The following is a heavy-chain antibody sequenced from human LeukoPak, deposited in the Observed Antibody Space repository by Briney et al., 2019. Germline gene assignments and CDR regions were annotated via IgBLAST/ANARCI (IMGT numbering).Heavy chain of an antibody. Sequence: GASVKVSCKASGYTFTSYGISWVRQAPGQGLEWMGWISAYNGNTNYAQKLQGRVTMTTDTSTSTAYMELRSLRSDDTAVYYCARADYDRSGYYYYFHYWGQGTLVTVSS. CDR3: ARADYDRSGYYYYFHY. CDR1: GYTFTSYG. V-gene: IGHV1-18*01. CDR2: ISAYNGNT. J-gene: IGHJ4*02. D-gene: IGHD3-22*01.